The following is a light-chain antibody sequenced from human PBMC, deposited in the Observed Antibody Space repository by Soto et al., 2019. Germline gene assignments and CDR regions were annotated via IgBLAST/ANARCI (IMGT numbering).Light chain of an antibody. V-gene: IGLV2-14*01. CDR3: SSYTSSSTLEGV. Sequence: QAVVTQPASVSGSPGQSITISCTGTSSDVGGYNFFSWYQQHPGKAPKLVIYEVSNRPSGVSNRFSGSKSGNTASLTISGLQAEDEADYYCSSYTSSSTLEGVFGTGTKLTVL. J-gene: IGLJ1*01. CDR2: EVS. CDR1: SSDVGGYNF.